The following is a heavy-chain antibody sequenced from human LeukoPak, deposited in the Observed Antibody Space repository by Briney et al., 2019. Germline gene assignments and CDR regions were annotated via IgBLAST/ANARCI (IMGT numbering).Heavy chain of an antibody. CDR2: IGTAGDT. Sequence: GGPLRLSCAASGFPYSSYDMHGARQATEKALEWVSAIGTAGDTYYPGSVKGRFTISRENAKNSLYLQMNSLRAGDTAVYYCARMAAAGTHFDYWGQGTLVTVSS. J-gene: IGHJ4*02. CDR1: GFPYSSYD. D-gene: IGHD6-13*01. V-gene: IGHV3-13*01. CDR3: ARMAAAGTHFDY.